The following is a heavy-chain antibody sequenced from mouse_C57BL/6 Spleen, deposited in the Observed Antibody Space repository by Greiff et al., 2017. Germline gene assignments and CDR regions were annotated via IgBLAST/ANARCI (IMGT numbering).Heavy chain of an antibody. J-gene: IGHJ4*01. V-gene: IGHV5-17*01. D-gene: IGHD2-4*01. Sequence: EVKLMESGGGLVKPGGSLKLSCAASGFTFSDYGMHWVRQAPEKGLEWVAYISSGSSTIYHADTVKGRFTISRDNAKNTLFLQMTSLRSEDTAMYYCARPGDYNYAMDYWGQGTSVTVSS. CDR1: GFTFSDYG. CDR2: ISSGSSTI. CDR3: ARPGDYNYAMDY.